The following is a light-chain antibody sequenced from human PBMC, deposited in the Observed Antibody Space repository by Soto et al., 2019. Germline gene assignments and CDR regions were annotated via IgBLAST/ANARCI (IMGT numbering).Light chain of an antibody. CDR3: SSYTSSSTSVV. CDR2: DVS. CDR1: SNDVGGYDY. V-gene: IGLV2-14*01. Sequence: QSALTQPASVSGSPGQSITISCTGTSNDVGGYDYVSWYQQHPGKAPKLMIYDVSYWPSGVSNRFSGSKSGNTASLTISGLQAEDEANYYCSSYTSSSTSVVFGGGTKLTVL. J-gene: IGLJ2*01.